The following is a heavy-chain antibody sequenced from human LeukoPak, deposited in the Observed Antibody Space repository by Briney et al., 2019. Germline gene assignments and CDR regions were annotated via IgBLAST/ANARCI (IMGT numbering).Heavy chain of an antibody. D-gene: IGHD6-19*01. J-gene: IGHJ4*02. CDR1: GGSISSNNYN. CDR3: AREVAGTPWIDY. Sequence: SETLSLTCAVSGGSISSNNYNWGWIRQPPGKGLEWIGNIYYSGSTYYNPSLKSRVTISVDTSKNQFSLKLSSVTAADTAVYYCAREVAGTPWIDYWGQGTLVTVSS. CDR2: IYYSGST. V-gene: IGHV4-39*02.